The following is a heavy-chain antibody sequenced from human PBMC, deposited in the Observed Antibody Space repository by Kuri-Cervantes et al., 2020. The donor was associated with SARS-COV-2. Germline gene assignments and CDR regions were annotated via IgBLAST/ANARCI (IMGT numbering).Heavy chain of an antibody. CDR2: ISGSGSGT. V-gene: IGHV3-23*01. CDR1: VFSFGTSA. D-gene: IGHD3-3*01. Sequence: GESLKISCAASVFSFGTSAMSWVRQAPGKGLEWVSSISGSGSGTYYADSVKGRFTISRDNSKNTLFLQMNSLRAEDTAVCYCAKARAEYYDFWSGSIKIYYYYGMDVWGQGTTVTVSS. CDR3: AKARAEYYDFWSGSIKIYYYYGMDV. J-gene: IGHJ6*02.